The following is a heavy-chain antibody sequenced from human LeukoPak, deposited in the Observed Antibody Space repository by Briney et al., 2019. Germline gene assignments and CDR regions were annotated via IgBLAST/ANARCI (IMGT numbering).Heavy chain of an antibody. CDR2: INGDGSIT. CDR1: GFTFSSYW. D-gene: IGHD3-10*01. CDR3: AKDRSYYGSASYYPGVFDY. V-gene: IGHV3-74*01. Sequence: PGGSLRLSCAASGFTFSSYWMHWVRQVPGKGLVWVSRINGDGSITTYADSVKGRFTISRDNSKNTLYLQMNSVRAEDTAVYYCAKDRSYYGSASYYPGVFDYWGQGTLVTVSS. J-gene: IGHJ4*02.